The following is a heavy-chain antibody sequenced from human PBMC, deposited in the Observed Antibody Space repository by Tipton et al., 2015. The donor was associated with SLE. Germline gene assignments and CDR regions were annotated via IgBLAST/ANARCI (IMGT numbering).Heavy chain of an antibody. CDR3: ARTPYYDFWSGYPYFDY. CDR2: IYYSGST. D-gene: IGHD3-3*01. Sequence: TLSLTCTVFGGSISSYYWSWIRQPPGKGLEWIGYIYYSGSTNYNPSLKSRVAISVDTSKNHFSLNLSSVTAADTAVYYCARTPYYDFWSGYPYFDYWGQGTLVTVSS. CDR1: GGSISSYY. V-gene: IGHV4-59*08. J-gene: IGHJ4*02.